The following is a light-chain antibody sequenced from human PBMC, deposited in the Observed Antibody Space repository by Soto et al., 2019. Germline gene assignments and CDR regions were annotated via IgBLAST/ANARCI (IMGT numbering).Light chain of an antibody. V-gene: IGLV2-11*01. Sequence: QSALTQPRSVSGSPGQSGTISCTRTSSEVGGYNYVSWYQQHPGKAPKLMIYDVSKRPSGVPDRFSGSKSGNTAPLTISGLQAEDEADYYCCSYAGSYTLYVFGTGTKVTVL. CDR1: SSEVGGYNY. J-gene: IGLJ1*01. CDR3: CSYAGSYTLYV. CDR2: DVS.